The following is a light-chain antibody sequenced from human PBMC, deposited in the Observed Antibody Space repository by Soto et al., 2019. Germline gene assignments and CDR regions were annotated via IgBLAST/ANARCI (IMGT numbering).Light chain of an antibody. V-gene: IGLV2-14*01. CDR1: SSDVGGYNY. Sequence: QSALTQPASVSGSPGQSITISCTGTSSDVGGYNYVSWYQQHPGKAPKLMIYEVSNRPSGVSNRFSGSKSGNTAFLTISGLQXXXEADYYCSSYTSSTYVVFGGGTKLTVL. CDR2: EVS. J-gene: IGLJ2*01. CDR3: SSYTSSTYVV.